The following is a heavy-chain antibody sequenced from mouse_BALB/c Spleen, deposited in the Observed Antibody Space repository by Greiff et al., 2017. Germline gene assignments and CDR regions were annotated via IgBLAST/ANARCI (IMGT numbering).Heavy chain of an antibody. CDR1: GYTFTSYV. V-gene: IGHV1-14*01. D-gene: IGHD2-4*01. CDR2: INPYNDGT. CDR3: VPGDYDAFAY. J-gene: IGHJ3*01. Sequence: EVQLKESGPELVKPGASVKMSCKASGYTFTSYVMHWVKQKPGQGLEWIGYINPYNDGTKYNETFKGKSTLTSDKSSSTAYMELSSLTSEDSAVYYCVPGDYDAFAYWGQGTLVTVSA.